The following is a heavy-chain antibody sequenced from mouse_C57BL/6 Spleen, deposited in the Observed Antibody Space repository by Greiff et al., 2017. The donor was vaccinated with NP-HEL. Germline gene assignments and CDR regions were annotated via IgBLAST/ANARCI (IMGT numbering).Heavy chain of an antibody. CDR1: GYSITSCYY. J-gene: IGHJ3*01. V-gene: IGHV3-6*01. Sequence: VQLKESGPGLVKPSQSLSLTCSVTGYSITSCYYWNWIRQFPGNKLEWMGYISYDGSNNYNPSLKNRISITRDTSKNQFFLKLNSVTTEDTATYYCARGLIYYDYPAWFAYWGQGTLVTVSA. CDR3: ARGLIYYDYPAWFAY. CDR2: ISYDGSN. D-gene: IGHD2-4*01.